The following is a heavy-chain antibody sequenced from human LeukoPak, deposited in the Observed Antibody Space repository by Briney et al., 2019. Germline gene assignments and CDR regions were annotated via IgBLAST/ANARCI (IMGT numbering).Heavy chain of an antibody. CDR1: GFTFSSYW. Sequence: GGSLGLSCAASGFTFSSYWMTWVRQAPGKGLEWVANIMQDGNKQHYVDSVKGRFTISRDNARNSLYLQMSSLRPEDTAVYYCARPDMAVAGDVLHHWGQGTLVTVSS. V-gene: IGHV3-7*01. CDR2: IMQDGNKQ. D-gene: IGHD6-19*01. CDR3: ARPDMAVAGDVLHH. J-gene: IGHJ4*02.